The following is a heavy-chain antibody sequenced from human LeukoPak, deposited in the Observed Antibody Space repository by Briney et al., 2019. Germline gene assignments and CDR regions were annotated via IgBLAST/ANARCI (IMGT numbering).Heavy chain of an antibody. J-gene: IGHJ3*02. CDR1: GFIFSDNF. D-gene: IGHD6-25*01. Sequence: PGGSLRLSCAASGFIFSDNFISWVRQAPGKGLEWLSYVSTTGSHTNYADSVKGRFTISRDNVKKSLYLQMNSLRPDDTAVYYCARGGGYAFDIWGQGTVVTVSS. CDR2: VSTTGSHT. CDR3: ARGGGYAFDI. V-gene: IGHV3-11*05.